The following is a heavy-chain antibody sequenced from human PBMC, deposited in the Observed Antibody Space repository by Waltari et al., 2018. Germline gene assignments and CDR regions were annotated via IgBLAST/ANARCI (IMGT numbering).Heavy chain of an antibody. CDR3: ARSTAMPKGHWFDP. CDR2: INHSGST. Sequence: QVQLQQWGAGLLKPSETLSLTCAVYGGSFSGYYWSWIRQPPGKGLEWIGEINHSGSTNYNPSLKSRVTRSVDTSKNQFSLKLSSVTAADTAVYYCARSTAMPKGHWFDPWGQGTLVTVSS. J-gene: IGHJ5*02. D-gene: IGHD5-18*01. CDR1: GGSFSGYY. V-gene: IGHV4-34*01.